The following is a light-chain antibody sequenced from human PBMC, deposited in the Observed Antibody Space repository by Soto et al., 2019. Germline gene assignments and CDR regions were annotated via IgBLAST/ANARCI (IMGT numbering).Light chain of an antibody. V-gene: IGKV3-15*01. CDR2: GAS. J-gene: IGKJ1*01. CDR3: QQYEKWWT. CDR1: ESVGSN. Sequence: VLTQSPATLSASPGERATLSCRASESVGSNLAWYQQRPGQAPRLLIYGASTRAIGIPRRFSGSGSGTVFTLNSSSLQSEDFAVYYCQQYEKWWTFGQGTMVDFK.